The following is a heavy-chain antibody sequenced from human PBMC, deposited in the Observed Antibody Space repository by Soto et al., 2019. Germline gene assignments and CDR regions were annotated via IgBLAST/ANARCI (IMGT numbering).Heavy chain of an antibody. V-gene: IGHV5-51*01. CDR1: GYSFSFYW. CDR3: ATAYVYDFENSNYYRDAFDI. D-gene: IGHD3-22*01. CDR2: TYPDDSDI. Sequence: PGESLKISCKASGYSFSFYWIGWVRQMPGKGLEWMATTYPDDSDIRYSPSFEAHVTISADKSTSTAFLQWSSLKASDTAMYYCATAYVYDFENSNYYRDAFDIWGQGTLVTVSS. J-gene: IGHJ3*02.